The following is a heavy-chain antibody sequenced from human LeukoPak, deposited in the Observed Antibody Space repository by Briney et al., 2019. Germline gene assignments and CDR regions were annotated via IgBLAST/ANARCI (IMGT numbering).Heavy chain of an antibody. CDR3: ARDFFHSSDSRPFDY. Sequence: GGSLRLSCATSGFTFSSNWMSWVRHAPGRGLEWVANIKPDGSAEYYAASVKGRFTVSRDNAKNSLYLQMNSLRVDDTAVYYCARDFFHSSDSRPFDYWGQGTLVTVSS. CDR1: GFTFSSNW. CDR2: IKPDGSAE. D-gene: IGHD3-22*01. V-gene: IGHV3-7*01. J-gene: IGHJ4*02.